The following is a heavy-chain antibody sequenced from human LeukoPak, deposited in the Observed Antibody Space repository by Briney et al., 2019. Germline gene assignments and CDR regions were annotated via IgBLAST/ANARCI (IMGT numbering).Heavy chain of an antibody. J-gene: IGHJ4*02. D-gene: IGHD6-13*01. Sequence: SETLSLTCTVSGGSISNYYWSWIRQPAGKGLEWIGRIYASGSTNYNPSLKSRVTMSVDTSKNQFSLNLNSVTAADTAVYYCARGVYIAAAQYGYWGQGTLVTVSS. CDR2: IYASGST. CDR1: GGSISNYY. V-gene: IGHV4-4*07. CDR3: ARGVYIAAAQYGY.